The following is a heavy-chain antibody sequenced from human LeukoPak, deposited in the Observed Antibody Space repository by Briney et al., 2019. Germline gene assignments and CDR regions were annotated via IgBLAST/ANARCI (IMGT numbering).Heavy chain of an antibody. D-gene: IGHD1-26*01. CDR2: IYYRGVT. CDR1: GGSVNNENW. V-gene: IGHV4-4*02. Sequence: SETLSLTCAVSGGSVNNENWWSWVRQSPGTGLEWIGEIYYRGVTNYNPSLKSRATISMDKSKNQFALNLTSVAAADTAVYYCAKNAGWELQDWGPGTLVTVSS. CDR3: AKNAGWELQD. J-gene: IGHJ4*02.